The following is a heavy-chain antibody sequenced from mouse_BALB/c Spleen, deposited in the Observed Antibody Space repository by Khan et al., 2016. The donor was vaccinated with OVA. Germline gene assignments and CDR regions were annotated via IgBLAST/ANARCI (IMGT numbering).Heavy chain of an antibody. CDR1: GYTFTSYY. D-gene: IGHD1-1*02. J-gene: IGHJ3*01. Sequence: VELVESGAELVKPGASVRLSCKASGYTFTSYYLHWVQQRPGHGLEWIGDINPSNGGTNFNENFKTKATLTVDKSSSTAYMQLSSLTSEDSAVYYCTRSGYGAFAYWGQGTLVTVSA. CDR3: TRSGYGAFAY. CDR2: INPSNGGT. V-gene: IGHV1S81*02.